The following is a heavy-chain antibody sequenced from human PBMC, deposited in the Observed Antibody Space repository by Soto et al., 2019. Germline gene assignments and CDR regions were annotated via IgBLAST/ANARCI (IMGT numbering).Heavy chain of an antibody. J-gene: IGHJ6*02. CDR3: AKNGDFWSWGMDV. Sequence: GGSLRLSCAASGFTFSTYAMTWVRQAPGRGLEWVAIISSSGDGTYYVDSVKGRFTISRDNSRNTLNLQMNSLRAEDTAVYYCAKNGDFWSWGMDVWGQGTTVTVSS. CDR1: GFTFSTYA. V-gene: IGHV3-23*01. CDR2: ISSSGDGT. D-gene: IGHD3-3*01.